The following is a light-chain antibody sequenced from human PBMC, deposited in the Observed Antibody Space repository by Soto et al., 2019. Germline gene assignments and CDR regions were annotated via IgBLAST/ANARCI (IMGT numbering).Light chain of an antibody. CDR3: QQYAASPLT. Sequence: EIVLTQSSGTLSLSPGERVTLSCRASQSVSSNDLAWYQQKSGQAPRLLIYRASTRATGIPDRFSGSGSGTDFILIISRLETEDSAVYYCQQYAASPLTFGGGTKLEIK. CDR2: RAS. J-gene: IGKJ4*01. CDR1: QSVSSND. V-gene: IGKV3-20*01.